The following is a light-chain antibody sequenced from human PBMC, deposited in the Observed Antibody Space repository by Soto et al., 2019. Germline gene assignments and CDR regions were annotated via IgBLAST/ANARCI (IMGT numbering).Light chain of an antibody. CDR2: EVT. CDR3: SSYTSSSTVL. Sequence: QSALTQPASVSGSLGQSITISCTGTSSDVGGYNYVSWYQQHPGKDPKVVIFEVTKRPSGVSSRFSGSKSGNTASLIVSGLQAEDEGDYYCSSYTSSSTVLFGGGTKVTVL. J-gene: IGLJ2*01. CDR1: SSDVGGYNY. V-gene: IGLV2-14*01.